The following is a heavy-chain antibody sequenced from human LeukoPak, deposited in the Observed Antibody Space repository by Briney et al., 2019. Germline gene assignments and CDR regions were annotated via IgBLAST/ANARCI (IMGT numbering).Heavy chain of an antibody. CDR1: GFTFSTYS. J-gene: IGHJ4*02. V-gene: IGHV3-21*01. Sequence: PGGSLRLSCAASGFTFSTYSMNWVRQAPGKGLEWVSSISSSSSYIYHADSVKGRFTISRDNAKNSLYLQMNSLRDEDTAVYYCARTYSSGWLLDYWGQGTLVTVSS. D-gene: IGHD6-19*01. CDR3: ARTYSSGWLLDY. CDR2: ISSSSSYI.